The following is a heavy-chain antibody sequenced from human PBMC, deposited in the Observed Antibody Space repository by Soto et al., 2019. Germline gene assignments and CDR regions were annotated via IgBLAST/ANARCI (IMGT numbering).Heavy chain of an antibody. Sequence: PSQTLSLTCAISGDSVSSNTAAWNWIRQSPSRGLEWLGRTYYRSKWYNDYAVSVKSRIAINPDTSRNQFSLQLNSVTPEDTAVYYCARDPPYSNSILDCWGQGTLVTVSS. CDR2: TYYRSKWYN. J-gene: IGHJ4*02. CDR1: GDSVSSNTAA. V-gene: IGHV6-1*01. CDR3: ARDPPYSNSILDC. D-gene: IGHD1-26*01.